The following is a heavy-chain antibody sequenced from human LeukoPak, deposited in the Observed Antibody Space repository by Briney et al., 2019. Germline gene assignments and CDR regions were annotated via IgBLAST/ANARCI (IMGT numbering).Heavy chain of an antibody. D-gene: IGHD5-18*01. J-gene: IGHJ4*02. CDR2: IYSGGST. CDR1: GFTVSSNY. Sequence: GESLRLSCAASGFTVSSNYMSWVRQPPGKGLEWVAVIYSGGSTYYADTVKGRFTISRDNSKNTLYLQMNILRAEDTAVYYCARGEGYSYAPEYFDYWGQGTLVTVSA. V-gene: IGHV3-53*01. CDR3: ARGEGYSYAPEYFDY.